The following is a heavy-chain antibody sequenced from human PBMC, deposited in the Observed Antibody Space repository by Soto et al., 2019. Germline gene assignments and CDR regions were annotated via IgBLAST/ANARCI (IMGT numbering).Heavy chain of an antibody. CDR2: IYYSGST. CDR1: CGSISSSSYY. Sequence: SETLSLTCTVSCGSISSSSYYWGWIRQLPGKGLEWIGSIYYSGSTYYNPSLKSRVTISVDTSKNQFSLKLSSVTAADTAVYYCARHLYSSGWYYFDYWGQGTLVTVSS. CDR3: ARHLYSSGWYYFDY. J-gene: IGHJ4*02. D-gene: IGHD6-19*01. V-gene: IGHV4-39*01.